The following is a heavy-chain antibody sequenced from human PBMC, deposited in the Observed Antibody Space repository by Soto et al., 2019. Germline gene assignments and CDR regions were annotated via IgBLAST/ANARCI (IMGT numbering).Heavy chain of an antibody. D-gene: IGHD4-17*01. CDR2: IYYSGST. CDR3: ARLPDYGDYDAGPYNWFDP. V-gene: IGHV4-59*05. J-gene: IGHJ5*02. Sequence: PSETLSLTCTVSGDSISNYYWSWIRQPPGKGLEWIGSIYYSGSTYYNPSLKSRVTISVDTSKNQFSLKPSSVTAADTAVYYCARLPDYGDYDAGPYNWFDPWGQGTLVTVSS. CDR1: GDSISNYY.